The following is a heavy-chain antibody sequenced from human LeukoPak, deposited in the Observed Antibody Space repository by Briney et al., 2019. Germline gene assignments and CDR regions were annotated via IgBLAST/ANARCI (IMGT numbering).Heavy chain of an antibody. CDR1: GYTFTSYG. CDR2: ISANNGNR. D-gene: IGHD3-3*01. V-gene: IGHV1-18*01. CDR3: ARDFGVVIMGGRVDP. Sequence: GASVKVSCKASGYTFTSYGISWVRQAPGQGLEWMGWISANNGNRNYAQKFQGRVTMTTDTSTSTAYMELRSLRSDDTAVYYCARDFGVVIMGGRVDPWGQGTLVTVSS. J-gene: IGHJ5*02.